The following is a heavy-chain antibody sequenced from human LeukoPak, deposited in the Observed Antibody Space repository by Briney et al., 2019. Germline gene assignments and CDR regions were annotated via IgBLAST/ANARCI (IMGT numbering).Heavy chain of an antibody. CDR2: INPNSGGT. CDR3: ERDRGVAVNYYGMDV. CDR1: GYTFTGYY. Sequence: ASVKVSCKASGYTFTGYYMHWVRQAPGQGLEWMGWINPNSGGTNYAQKFQGRVTMTRDTSISTAYMELSRLRSDDTAVYYCERDRGVAVNYYGMDVWGQGTTVTVSS. J-gene: IGHJ6*02. V-gene: IGHV1-2*02. D-gene: IGHD2-8*01.